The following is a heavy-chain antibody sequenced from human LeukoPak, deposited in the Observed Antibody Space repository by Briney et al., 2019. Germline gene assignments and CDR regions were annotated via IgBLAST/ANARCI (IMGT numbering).Heavy chain of an antibody. V-gene: IGHV4-30-2*01. J-gene: IGHJ4*02. D-gene: IGHD4-11*01. Sequence: PSETLSLTCTVSGGSISSGGYYWSWIRQPPGKGLEWIGYIYHSGSTYYNPSLKSRVTISVDRSKNQFSLKLSSVTAADTAVYYCAGEGGYSNFNFDYWGQGTLVTVSS. CDR2: IYHSGST. CDR3: AGEGGYSNFNFDY. CDR1: GGSISSGGYY.